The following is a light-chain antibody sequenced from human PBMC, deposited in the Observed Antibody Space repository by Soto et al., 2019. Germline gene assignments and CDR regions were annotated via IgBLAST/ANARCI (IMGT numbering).Light chain of an antibody. J-gene: IGKJ5*01. V-gene: IGKV3-15*01. CDR2: GAS. CDR1: QSVSNN. Sequence: SQSVSNNLAWYQQKPGQAPRLLIYGASTRATGIPARFSGSGSETEFTLTISSLQSEDFAVYYCQQYNNRPPDTFGQGTRLEIK. CDR3: QQYNNRPPDT.